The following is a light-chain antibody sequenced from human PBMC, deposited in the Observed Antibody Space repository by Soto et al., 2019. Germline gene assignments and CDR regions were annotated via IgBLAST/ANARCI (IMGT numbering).Light chain of an antibody. V-gene: IGKV1-39*01. CDR1: QNIRSY. Sequence: DIQMTQSPSSLSASVGDRVTITCRASQNIRSYLNWYQQKPGKAPQLLICATSSLQTGVPSRFSASGSGTDFSLVISDLQPEDSATYYCQQGYSSRWTSGRGTKVEI. CDR3: QQGYSSRWT. CDR2: ATS. J-gene: IGKJ1*01.